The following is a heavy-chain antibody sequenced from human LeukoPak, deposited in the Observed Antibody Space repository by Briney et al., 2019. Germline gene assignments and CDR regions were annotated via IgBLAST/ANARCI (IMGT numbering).Heavy chain of an antibody. J-gene: IGHJ4*02. Sequence: SETLSLTCTVSGGSISSYYWSWIRQPPGKGLELIGYIYYSGSTNYNPSLKSRVTISVDTSKNQFSLKLSSVTAADTAVYYCARVRSGVYFDYWGQGTLVTVSS. CDR3: ARVRSGVYFDY. CDR2: IYYSGST. CDR1: GGSISSYY. V-gene: IGHV4-59*01. D-gene: IGHD2-8*02.